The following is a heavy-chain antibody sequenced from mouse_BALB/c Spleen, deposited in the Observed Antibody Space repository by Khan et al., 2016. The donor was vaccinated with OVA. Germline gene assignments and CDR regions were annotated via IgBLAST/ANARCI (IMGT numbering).Heavy chain of an antibody. J-gene: IGHJ4*01. CDR2: IYTYTGEP. CDR1: GYTFTNYG. D-gene: IGHD3-3*01. V-gene: IGHV9-3-1*01. CDR3: ARGGRRAMDY. Sequence: QIQLVQSGPDLKKPGETVKISCKASGYTFTNYGINWVKQAPGKDLKWMGWIYTYTGEPTYADDFKGRFAFSLETSASTAYLQINNLQNEDTATYFCARGGRRAMDYWGQGTSVTVSS.